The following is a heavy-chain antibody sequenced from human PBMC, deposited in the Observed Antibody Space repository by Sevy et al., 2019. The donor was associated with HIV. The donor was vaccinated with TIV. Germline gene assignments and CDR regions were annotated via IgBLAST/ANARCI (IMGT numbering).Heavy chain of an antibody. D-gene: IGHD6-13*01. CDR2: ISGSGGST. Sequence: GGSLRLSCAASGFTFSSYAMSWVRQAPGKGLEWVSAISGSGGSTYYADSVKGRFTISRDNSKITLYLQMNSLRAEDTAVYYCAVGVIAAARGYFDYWGQGTLVTVSS. CDR1: GFTFSSYA. J-gene: IGHJ4*02. V-gene: IGHV3-23*01. CDR3: AVGVIAAARGYFDY.